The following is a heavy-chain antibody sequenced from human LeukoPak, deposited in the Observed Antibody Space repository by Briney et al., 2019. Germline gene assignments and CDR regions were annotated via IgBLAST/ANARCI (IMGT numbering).Heavy chain of an antibody. D-gene: IGHD2-2*01. V-gene: IGHV4-38-2*02. J-gene: IGHJ5*02. CDR1: GYSITSGFM. CDR2: IYRSGNT. CDR3: ARDPRWLTPDCNTIGCYVNWFDP. Sequence: SETLSLTCDVSGYSITSGFMWGCSRQPQGKGLEWNGSIYRSGNTYYNPSLKSRITMSVDTSKNQFSLKLSSVSAADTAVYYCARDPRWLTPDCNTIGCYVNWFDPRGQGTLVTVSS.